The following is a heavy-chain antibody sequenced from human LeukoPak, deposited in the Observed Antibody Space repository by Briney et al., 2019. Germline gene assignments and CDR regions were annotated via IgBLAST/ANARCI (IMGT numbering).Heavy chain of an antibody. CDR3: AKDLYYYDSSGASGFDY. V-gene: IGHV3-30*02. Sequence: GGSLRLSCAASGFTFSTYGMHWVRQAPGKGLEWVAFIRYDGSNKYYADSVKGRFTISRDNSKNTLYLQMNSLRAEDTAVYYCAKDLYYYDSSGASGFDYWGQGTLVTVSS. CDR1: GFTFSTYG. CDR2: IRYDGSNK. J-gene: IGHJ4*02. D-gene: IGHD3-22*01.